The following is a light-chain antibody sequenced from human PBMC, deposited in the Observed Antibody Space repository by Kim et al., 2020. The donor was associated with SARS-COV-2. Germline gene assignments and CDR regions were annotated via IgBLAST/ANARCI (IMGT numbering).Light chain of an antibody. CDR1: QSVSSY. V-gene: IGKV3-11*01. Sequence: EIVLTQSPASLSLSPGERATLSCRASQSVSSYLVWYQQKHGQAPRLLIYDASNRATGIPPRFSGSGSGTDFTLTISSLEPEDFAVYYCQQRSNWPLTFGGGTKVHIK. J-gene: IGKJ4*01. CDR2: DAS. CDR3: QQRSNWPLT.